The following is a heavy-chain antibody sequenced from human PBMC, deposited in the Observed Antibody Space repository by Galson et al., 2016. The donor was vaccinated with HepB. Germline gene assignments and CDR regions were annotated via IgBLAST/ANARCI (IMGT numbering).Heavy chain of an antibody. J-gene: IGHJ4*02. CDR2: IYYTGST. V-gene: IGHV4-59*08. CDR1: GSSIIGYY. D-gene: IGHD6-13*01. Sequence: ETLSLTCTVSGSSIIGYYWSWIRQSPAKGLEWIASIYYTGSTNYNPSLKSRVTISADTSKNQFSLKLRSVTVADTAVYYCARHPGYSSRGNDYWGQGTLVTVSS. CDR3: ARHPGYSSRGNDY.